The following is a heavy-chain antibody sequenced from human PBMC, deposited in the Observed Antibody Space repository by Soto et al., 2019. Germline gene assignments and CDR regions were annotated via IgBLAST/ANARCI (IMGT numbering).Heavy chain of an antibody. D-gene: IGHD3-22*01. CDR3: ARELYGTMIVVVISGFDY. CDR2: ISYDGSNK. CDR1: GFTFSSYA. J-gene: IGHJ4*02. V-gene: IGHV3-30-3*01. Sequence: GGSLRLSCAASGFTFSSYAMHWVRQAPGKGLEWVAVISYDGSNKYYADSVKGRFTISRDNSKNTLYLQMNSLRAEDTAVYYCARELYGTMIVVVISGFDYWGQGTLVTVSS.